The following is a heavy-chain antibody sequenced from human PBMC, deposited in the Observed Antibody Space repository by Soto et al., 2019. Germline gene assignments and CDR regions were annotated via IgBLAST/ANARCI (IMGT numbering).Heavy chain of an antibody. CDR1: GYSLTSGYY. V-gene: IGHV4-38-2*01. D-gene: IGHD6-19*01. Sequence: QVQLQESGPGLVKPSETLSLTCAVSGYSLTSGYYCGWTRQPPGKGLEWIGSIYHSGDTYYNPSPKTRVTISVDPSKNHFSLKLTSVTAADTAVYYCARARIVVAGTIVDYWGQGTLVTVSS. CDR3: ARARIVVAGTIVDY. J-gene: IGHJ4*02. CDR2: IYHSGDT.